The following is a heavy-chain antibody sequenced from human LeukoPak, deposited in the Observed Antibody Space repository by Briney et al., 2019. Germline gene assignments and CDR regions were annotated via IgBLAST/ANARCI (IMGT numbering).Heavy chain of an antibody. CDR3: ARITPHCSSTSCYSGAFDY. CDR1: GGSFSGYY. Sequence: PSETLSLTCAVYGGSFSGYYWSWIRQPPGKGLEWIGEINHSGSTNYNPSLKSRVTISVDTSMNQFSLKLSSVTAADTAVYYCARITPHCSSTSCYSGAFDYWGQGTLVTVSS. V-gene: IGHV4-34*01. J-gene: IGHJ4*02. D-gene: IGHD2-2*02. CDR2: INHSGST.